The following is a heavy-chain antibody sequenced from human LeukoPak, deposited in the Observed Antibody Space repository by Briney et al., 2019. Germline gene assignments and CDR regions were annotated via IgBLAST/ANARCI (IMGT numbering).Heavy chain of an antibody. CDR3: AKSVAGYYYYYMDV. CDR1: GGSISSYY. D-gene: IGHD6-19*01. V-gene: IGHV4-59*01. CDR2: IYYSGST. J-gene: IGHJ6*03. Sequence: SETLSLTCTVSGGSISSYYWSWIRQPPGKGLEWIGYIYYSGSTNYNPSLKSRVTISLDTSKNQFSLKLSSVTAADTAVYYCAKSVAGYYYYYMDVWGKGTTVTISS.